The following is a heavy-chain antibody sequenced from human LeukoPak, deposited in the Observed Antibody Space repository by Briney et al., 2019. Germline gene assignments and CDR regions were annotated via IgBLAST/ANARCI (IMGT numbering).Heavy chain of an antibody. J-gene: IGHJ4*02. Sequence: GGSLRLSCVVSGFTFSTYWMYWVRQAPGKGLVWVSRINTDGSTTNYADSVKGRFTISRDNAKNTLYLQMNSLRAEDPAMYYCARINIAAAGAIFDYWGQRALGTVSS. V-gene: IGHV3-74*01. CDR3: ARINIAAAGAIFDY. D-gene: IGHD6-13*01. CDR1: GFTFSTYW. CDR2: INTDGSTT.